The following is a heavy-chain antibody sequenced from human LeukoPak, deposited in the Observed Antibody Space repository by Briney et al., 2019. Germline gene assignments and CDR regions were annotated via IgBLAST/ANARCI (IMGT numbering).Heavy chain of an antibody. V-gene: IGHV3-53*01. J-gene: IGHJ4*02. D-gene: IGHD6-19*01. CDR2: IYSGGST. CDR3: ARVKIAVAPYFDY. CDR1: GFTVSSNY. Sequence: GGSLRLSCAASGFTVSSNYMSWVRQAPGKGLEWVSVIYSGGSTYYADSVKGRFTISRDNSKNTLYLQMNSLRAEDTAVYYCARVKIAVAPYFDYWGQGTLVTVSS.